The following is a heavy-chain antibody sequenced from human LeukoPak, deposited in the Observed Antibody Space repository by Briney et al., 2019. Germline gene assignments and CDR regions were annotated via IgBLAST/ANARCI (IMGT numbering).Heavy chain of an antibody. D-gene: IGHD3-22*01. CDR3: ARDVPSFWVIDDSGYSEPLYYYYGMDV. CDR1: GYTFTSYG. Sequence: ASVKVSCKASGYTFTSYGISWVRQAPGQGLEWMGWISAYNGNTNYAQKLQGRVTMTTDTSTSTAYMELRSLRSDDTAVYYCARDVPSFWVIDDSGYSEPLYYYYGMDVWGQGTTVTVSS. CDR2: ISAYNGNT. V-gene: IGHV1-18*01. J-gene: IGHJ6*02.